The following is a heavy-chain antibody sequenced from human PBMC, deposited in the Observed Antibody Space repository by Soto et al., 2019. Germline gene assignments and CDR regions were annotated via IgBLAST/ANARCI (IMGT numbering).Heavy chain of an antibody. D-gene: IGHD2-15*01. CDR2: INSDGSST. CDR3: ARGDREDIAVVIGVRPGEYGVDV. V-gene: IGHV3-74*01. Sequence: PGGSLRLSCAASGFTFRTYWMHWVRQAPGKGLVWVSRINSDGSSTSYADSVKGRFTISRDNSKNTLYLQINSLRYEDTAVYYCARGDREDIAVVIGVRPGEYGVDVWGQGTTVTVSS. CDR1: GFTFRTYW. J-gene: IGHJ6*02.